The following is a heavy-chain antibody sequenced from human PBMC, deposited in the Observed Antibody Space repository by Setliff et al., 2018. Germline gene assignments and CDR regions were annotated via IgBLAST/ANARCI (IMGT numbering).Heavy chain of an antibody. D-gene: IGHD2-2*01. CDR2: IHYSGTT. CDR3: VRTFNGSPADR. J-gene: IGHJ5*02. CDR1: GASINRDY. V-gene: IGHV4-59*08. Sequence: SETLSLTCSVSGASINRDYWNWIRQPPGKGLEWIGYIHYSGTTNYNPSLKSRVTISEDMSENQISLRLNPVTAADTAVYYCVRTFNGSPADRWGQGTLVTVSS.